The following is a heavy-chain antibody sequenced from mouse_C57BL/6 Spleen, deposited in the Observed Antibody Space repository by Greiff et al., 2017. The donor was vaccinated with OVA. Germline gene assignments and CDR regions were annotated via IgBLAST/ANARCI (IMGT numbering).Heavy chain of an antibody. D-gene: IGHD1-1*01. CDR2: INPSDGGT. CDR3: SRDPPYCCGNSDYYFDY. Sequence: QVQLQQPGTELVKPGASVKLSCKASGYTFTSYWMHWVKQRPGQGLEWIGNINPSDGGTNYNEKFKSKATLTVDKSSSTAYMQLSSLTSEDSAVSDCSRDPPYCCGNSDYYFDYWGQGTTLTVSS. CDR1: GYTFTSYW. V-gene: IGHV1-53*01. J-gene: IGHJ2*01.